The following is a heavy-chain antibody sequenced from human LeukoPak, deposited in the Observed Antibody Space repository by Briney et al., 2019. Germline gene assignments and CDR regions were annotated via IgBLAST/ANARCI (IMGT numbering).Heavy chain of an antibody. CDR3: ARVLLADGYKEMAVVGYFDY. CDR1: GFTFSDYY. J-gene: IGHJ4*02. D-gene: IGHD5-24*01. CDR2: ISSSGSTI. V-gene: IGHV3-11*04. Sequence: PGGSLRLSCAASGFTFSDYYMSWIRQAPGKGLEWVSYISSSGSTIYYADSVKGRFTISRDNAKNSLYLQMNSLRAEVTAVYYCARVLLADGYKEMAVVGYFDYWGQGTLVTVSS.